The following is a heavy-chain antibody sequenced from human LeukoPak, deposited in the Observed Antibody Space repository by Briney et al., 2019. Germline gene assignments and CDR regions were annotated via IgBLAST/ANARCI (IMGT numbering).Heavy chain of an antibody. Sequence: SVKVSCKASGGTFSSYAISWVRQAPGQGLEWMGRIIPIFGIANYAQKFQGRVTITADKSTSTAYMELSSLRSEDTAVYYCASYDSSGYPPGRGMDVWGQGTAVTVSS. J-gene: IGHJ6*02. CDR1: GGTFSSYA. CDR3: ASYDSSGYPPGRGMDV. D-gene: IGHD3-22*01. V-gene: IGHV1-69*04. CDR2: IIPIFGIA.